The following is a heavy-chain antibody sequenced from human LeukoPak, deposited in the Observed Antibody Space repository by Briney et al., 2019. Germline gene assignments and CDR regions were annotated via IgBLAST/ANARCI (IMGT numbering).Heavy chain of an antibody. D-gene: IGHD6-19*01. Sequence: SETLSLTCAVYGGSFSHYYWSWIRQPPGKGLEGIGEARHSGITNYNPSLKSRVTISEDTSKTQVSLMLTSVTAADTAVYYCARKHRLGPIDYWGQGTLVTVSS. CDR3: ARKHRLGPIDY. CDR1: GGSFSHYY. CDR2: ARHSGIT. V-gene: IGHV4-34*01. J-gene: IGHJ4*02.